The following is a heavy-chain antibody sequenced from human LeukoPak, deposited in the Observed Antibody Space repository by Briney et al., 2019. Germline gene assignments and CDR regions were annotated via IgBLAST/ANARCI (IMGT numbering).Heavy chain of an antibody. D-gene: IGHD4-23*01. CDR2: IYDSGST. V-gene: IGHV4-30-4*01. CDR1: GGSISRGDYY. J-gene: IGHJ4*02. CDR3: ARDRLTVAQHVSGFDY. Sequence: PSQTLSLTCTVSGGSISRGDYYWSWIRQPPGKGLEWIGYIYDSGSTYYNPSLKSRVTISVDTSKNQFSLKVSSVTAADTAVYYCARDRLTVAQHVSGFDYWGQGTLVTVSS.